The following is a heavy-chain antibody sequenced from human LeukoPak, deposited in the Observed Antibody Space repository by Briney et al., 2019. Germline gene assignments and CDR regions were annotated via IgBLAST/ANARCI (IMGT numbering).Heavy chain of an antibody. D-gene: IGHD4-17*01. V-gene: IGHV4-34*01. J-gene: IGHJ4*02. CDR1: GGXFSGYY. Sequence: SETLSLTCGVYGGXFSGYYWSWIRQPPGKGLEWIGEINHSGSTNYNPSLKSRVTISVDTSKNQFSLKLSSVTAADTAVYYCARPQKDYGDYSYYFDYWGQGTLVTVSS. CDR2: INHSGST. CDR3: ARPQKDYGDYSYYFDY.